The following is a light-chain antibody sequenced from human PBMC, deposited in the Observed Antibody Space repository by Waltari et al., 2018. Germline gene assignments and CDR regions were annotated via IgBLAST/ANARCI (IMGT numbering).Light chain of an antibody. Sequence: SNELTQPPSVSVSPGQTARITCSGDALPTKYASWYQQKSGQAPVLVIYEDITRPSGIPERFSGSSSGTVATLTISGAQVEDEADYYCHALNSVGNGYVFGTGTKFTVL. V-gene: IGLV3-10*01. CDR3: HALNSVGNGYV. J-gene: IGLJ1*01. CDR1: ALPTKY. CDR2: EDI.